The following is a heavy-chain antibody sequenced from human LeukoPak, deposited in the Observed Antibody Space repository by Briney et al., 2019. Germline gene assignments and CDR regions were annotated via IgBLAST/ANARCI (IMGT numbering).Heavy chain of an antibody. Sequence: SETLSLTCAVYGGSFSGYYWSWVRQPPGKGLEWIGYIYYSGSTNYNPSLKSRVTISVDTSKNQFSLKLSSVTAADTAVYYCARGRRVSAAAAKYYLDYWGQGTLVTVSS. CDR1: GGSFSGYY. CDR2: IYYSGST. J-gene: IGHJ4*02. CDR3: ARGRRVSAAAAKYYLDY. V-gene: IGHV4-59*01. D-gene: IGHD6-13*01.